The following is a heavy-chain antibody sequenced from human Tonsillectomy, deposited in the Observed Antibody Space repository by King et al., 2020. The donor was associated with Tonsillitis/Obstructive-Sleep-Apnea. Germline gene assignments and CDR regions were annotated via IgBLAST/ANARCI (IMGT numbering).Heavy chain of an antibody. CDR2: ISYDGSNK. J-gene: IGHJ6*02. Sequence: VQLVESGGGVVQPGRSLRLSCAASGFTFSSYAMHWVRQAPGKGLEWVAVISYDGSNKYYADSVKGRFTISRDNSKNTLYRQMNSLRAEDTAMCYCPREYLPRDYESWGAYPGYDYNYDMDVCGQGTTVTVSS. V-gene: IGHV3-30*04. CDR3: PREYLPRDYESWGAYPGYDYNYDMDV. D-gene: IGHD3-16*01. CDR1: GFTFSSYA.